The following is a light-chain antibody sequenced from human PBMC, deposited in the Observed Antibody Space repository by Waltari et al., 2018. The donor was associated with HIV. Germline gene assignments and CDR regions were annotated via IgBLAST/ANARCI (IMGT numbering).Light chain of an antibody. CDR1: STDIDIYNF. Sequence: QSALTQPASVSGSPGQSITISCSGTSTDIDIYNFVSWYRQFPGKAPQLLISDVNSRHVGIPLRFSGSKSGSAASLTISGLQTDDEADYYCSSYTRSHTLVFGGGTKLTVL. V-gene: IGLV2-14*01. J-gene: IGLJ2*01. CDR3: SSYTRSHTLV. CDR2: DVN.